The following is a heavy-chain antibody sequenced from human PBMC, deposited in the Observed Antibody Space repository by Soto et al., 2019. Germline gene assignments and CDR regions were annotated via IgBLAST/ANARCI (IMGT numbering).Heavy chain of an antibody. V-gene: IGHV4-39*01. CDR3: ARHVSLFDP. Sequence: QLQLQESGPGLVKPSETLSLTCTVSGGSIRSISYYWGWIRQPPGNGLDWIGSIYYSGSNYYNPSLKSRVTISEDTSKNQLSLKLSSVTAAETAVYYCARHVSLFDPWGQGTLVTVSS. CDR1: GGSIRSISYY. J-gene: IGHJ5*02. CDR2: IYYSGSN.